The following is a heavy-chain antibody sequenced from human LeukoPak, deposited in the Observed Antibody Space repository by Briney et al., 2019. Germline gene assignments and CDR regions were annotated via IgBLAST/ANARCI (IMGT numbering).Heavy chain of an antibody. D-gene: IGHD3-3*01. CDR1: GGSFSGYY. Sequence: SETLSLTCAVYGGSFSGYYWSWIRQPPGKGLEWIGEINHSGSTNYNPSLKSRVTISVDTSKNQFSLKLSSVTAADTAVYYCARAGDFWSSYIVLWGRGTLVTVSS. CDR3: ARAGDFWSSYIVL. V-gene: IGHV4-34*01. J-gene: IGHJ2*01. CDR2: INHSGST.